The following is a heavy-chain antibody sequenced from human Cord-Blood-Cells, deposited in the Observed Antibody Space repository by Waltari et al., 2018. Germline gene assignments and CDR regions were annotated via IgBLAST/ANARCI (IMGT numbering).Heavy chain of an antibody. CDR3: ARSLTDFFSYYYMDV. CDR2: IYTSGST. Sequence: QVQLQESGPGLVKPSETLSLTCTVSGGSISSYYGSWIRQPAGKGLEWIGRIYTSGSTNYNPSLKSRVAMSVDTSKNQFSLKLSSVTAADTAVYYCARSLTDFFSYYYMDVWGKGTTVTVSS. CDR1: GGSISSYY. D-gene: IGHD3-9*01. J-gene: IGHJ6*03. V-gene: IGHV4-4*07.